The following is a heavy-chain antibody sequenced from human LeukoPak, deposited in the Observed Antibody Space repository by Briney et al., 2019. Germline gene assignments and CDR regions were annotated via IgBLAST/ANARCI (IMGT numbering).Heavy chain of an antibody. CDR1: GGSISSYY. J-gene: IGHJ4*02. CDR3: ARGKAAAGIGY. D-gene: IGHD6-13*01. Sequence: SETLSLTCTVSGGSISSYYWSWIRQPPGKGLEWIGYIYYSGSTNYNPSPKSRVTISVDTSKNQFSLKLSSVTAADTAVYYCARGKAAAGIGYWGQGTLVTVSS. V-gene: IGHV4-59*01. CDR2: IYYSGST.